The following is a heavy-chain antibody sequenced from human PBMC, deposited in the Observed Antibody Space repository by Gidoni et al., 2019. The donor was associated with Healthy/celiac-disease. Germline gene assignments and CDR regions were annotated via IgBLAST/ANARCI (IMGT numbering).Heavy chain of an antibody. CDR3: AREGLVGPYYDSSGYIPFDY. CDR2: ISSSSSTI. Sequence: EVQLVESGGGLVQPGGSLRLSCAASGFTFSSYSMNWVRQAPGKGLEWVSYISSSSSTIYYADSVKGRFTISRDNAKNSLYLQMNSLRDEDTAVYYCAREGLVGPYYDSSGYIPFDYWGQGTLVTVSS. J-gene: IGHJ4*02. CDR1: GFTFSSYS. D-gene: IGHD3-22*01. V-gene: IGHV3-48*02.